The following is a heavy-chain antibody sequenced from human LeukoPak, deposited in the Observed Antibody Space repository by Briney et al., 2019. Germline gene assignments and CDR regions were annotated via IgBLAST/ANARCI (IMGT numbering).Heavy chain of an antibody. Sequence: SETLSLTCTVSGSSISSGVYYWGWIRQPTGKGLEWIGRIHTRGTTNYNPSLKSRVTISVDTPKSQFSLNLSSVTAADTGVYYCARGDYYDSSGSLKLWGQGTLVTVSS. J-gene: IGHJ4*02. CDR1: GSSISSGVYY. V-gene: IGHV4-61*02. CDR3: ARGDYYDSSGSLKL. CDR2: IHTRGTT. D-gene: IGHD3-22*01.